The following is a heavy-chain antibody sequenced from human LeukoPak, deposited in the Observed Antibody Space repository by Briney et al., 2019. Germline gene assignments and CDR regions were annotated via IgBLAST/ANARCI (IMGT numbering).Heavy chain of an antibody. CDR1: GFTFSSYS. CDR2: ISSSSSYI. D-gene: IGHD3-22*01. Sequence: GGSLRLSCAASGFTFSSYSMNWVRQAPGKGLEWVSSISSSSSYIYYADSVKGRFTISRDNAKNSLYLQMNSLRAEDTAVYYCAKGESYYYESSAYYYVRYWGQGTLVTVSS. J-gene: IGHJ4*02. V-gene: IGHV3-21*04. CDR3: AKGESYYYESSAYYYVRY.